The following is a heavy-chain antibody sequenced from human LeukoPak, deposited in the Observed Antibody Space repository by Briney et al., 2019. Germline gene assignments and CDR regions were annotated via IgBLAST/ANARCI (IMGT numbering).Heavy chain of an antibody. CDR3: ARDVDIVATTSYWYFDL. CDR2: INPNSGGT. D-gene: IGHD5-12*01. CDR1: GYTFTGYY. Sequence: ASVKVSCKASGYTFTGYYMHWVRQAPGQGLEWRGWINPNSGGTNYAQKFQGRVTMTRDTSISTAYMELSRLRSDDTAVYYCARDVDIVATTSYWYFDLWGRGTLVTVSS. J-gene: IGHJ2*01. V-gene: IGHV1-2*02.